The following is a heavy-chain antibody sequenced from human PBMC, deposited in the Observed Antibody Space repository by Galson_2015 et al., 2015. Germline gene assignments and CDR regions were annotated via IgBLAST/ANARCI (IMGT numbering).Heavy chain of an antibody. CDR2: ISGSGGST. CDR1: GFTFSSYA. D-gene: IGHD6-19*01. CDR3: AKDAYLSSGWYFGVFEI. J-gene: IGHJ3*02. V-gene: IGHV3-23*01. Sequence: SLRLSCAASGFTFSSYAMSWVRQAPGKGLEWVSAISGSGGSTYYADSVKGRFTISRDNSKNTLYLQMNSLRAEDTAVYYCAKDAYLSSGWYFGVFEIWAQGKMVTVSS.